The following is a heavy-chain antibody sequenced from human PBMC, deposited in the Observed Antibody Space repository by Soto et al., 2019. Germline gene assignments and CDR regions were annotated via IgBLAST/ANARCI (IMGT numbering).Heavy chain of an antibody. CDR1: GGTFSSYA. Sequence: QVQLVQSGAEVKKPGSSVKVSCKASGGTFSSYAISWVRPAPGQGLEWMGGIIPISETPNYAQKFQGRVTITADESKSTAYMELSSLRSEDTAVYYCARSQGSSTSLEIYYYYYYGMDVWGQGTTVTVSS. CDR3: ARSQGSSTSLEIYYYYYYGMDV. V-gene: IGHV1-69*01. CDR2: IIPISETP. D-gene: IGHD2-2*01. J-gene: IGHJ6*02.